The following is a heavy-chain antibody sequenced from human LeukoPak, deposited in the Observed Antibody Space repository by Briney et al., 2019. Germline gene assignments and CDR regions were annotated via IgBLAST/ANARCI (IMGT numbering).Heavy chain of an antibody. CDR3: AKEYDSSPFDY. Sequence: GGSLRLSCAASGFTFSSYAMSWVRQAPGKGLEWVSAINTPGGSTYYADSVKGRFTISRDNSKNTLYLQMNSLRAEDTAVYYCAKEYDSSPFDYWGQGTLVTVSS. CDR1: GFTFSSYA. J-gene: IGHJ4*02. CDR2: INTPGGST. V-gene: IGHV3-23*01. D-gene: IGHD3-22*01.